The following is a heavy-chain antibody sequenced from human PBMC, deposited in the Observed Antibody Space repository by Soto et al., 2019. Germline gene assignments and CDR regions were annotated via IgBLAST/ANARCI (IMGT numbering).Heavy chain of an antibody. CDR3: ARESVAGQTGRWFDH. CDR2: IYSGGNT. V-gene: IGHV3-66*01. J-gene: IGHJ5*02. CDR1: GFTVSSNY. Sequence: PGGSLRLSWAASGFTVSSNYMNWVRQAPGKGLDWVSVIYSGGNTYYADSVKDRFIISRDNSKNTLYLQMSTLRAEDTAVYYCARESVAGQTGRWFDHWGRGTLVTFSS. D-gene: IGHD6-19*01.